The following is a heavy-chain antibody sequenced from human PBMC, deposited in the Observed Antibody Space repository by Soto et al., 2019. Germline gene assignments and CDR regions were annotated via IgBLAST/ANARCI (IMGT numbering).Heavy chain of an antibody. CDR3: ARDVGGSYPAYFDY. Sequence: EVQLTESGGGLVKPGGSLRLSCAASGFSFSGYNMNWVRQAPGQGLEWVSFISSSGTYIYYADSVKGRFTISRDNAKNSVNLQMNSLRAEDTDIYFCARDVGGSYPAYFDYWGQGTLVTVSS. J-gene: IGHJ4*02. D-gene: IGHD1-26*01. V-gene: IGHV3-21*01. CDR2: ISSSGTYI. CDR1: GFSFSGYN.